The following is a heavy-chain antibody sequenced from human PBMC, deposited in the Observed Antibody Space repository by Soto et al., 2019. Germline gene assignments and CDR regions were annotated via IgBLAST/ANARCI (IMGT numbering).Heavy chain of an antibody. CDR2: ISSSSSTI. D-gene: IGHD2-15*01. V-gene: IGHV3-48*01. J-gene: IGHJ6*03. CDR1: GFTFSSYS. Sequence: GGSLRLSCAASGFTFSSYSMNWVRQAPGKGLEWVSYISSSSSTIYYADSVKGRFTISRDNAKNSLYLQMNSLRAEDTAVYYCARVPVECSSTSCRQGYCSGGSCFYYYYYMDVWGKGTTVTVSS. CDR3: ARVPVECSSTSCRQGYCSGGSCFYYYYYMDV.